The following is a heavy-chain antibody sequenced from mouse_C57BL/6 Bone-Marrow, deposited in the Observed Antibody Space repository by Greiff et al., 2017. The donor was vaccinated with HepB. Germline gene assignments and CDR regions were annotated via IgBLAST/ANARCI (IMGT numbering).Heavy chain of an antibody. CDR1: GYTFTDYE. CDR3: TRGGVVAPYYFDY. CDR2: IDPETGGT. J-gene: IGHJ2*01. D-gene: IGHD1-1*01. Sequence: QVHVKQSGAELVRPGASVTLSCKASGYTFTDYEMHWVKQTPVHGLEWIGAIDPETGGTAYNQKFKGKAILTADKSSSTAYMELRSLTSEDSAVYYCTRGGVVAPYYFDYWGQGTTLTVSS. V-gene: IGHV1-15*01.